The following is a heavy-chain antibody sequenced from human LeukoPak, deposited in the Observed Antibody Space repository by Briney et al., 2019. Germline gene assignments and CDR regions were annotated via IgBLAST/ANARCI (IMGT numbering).Heavy chain of an antibody. D-gene: IGHD3-22*01. Sequence: GGSLRLPCAASGFTFSSYAMSWVRQAPGKGLEWVSAISGSGGSTYYADSVKGRFTISRDNAKNSLYLQMNSLRAEDTAVYYCARGGYYYDSSGYYTDYYGMDVWGQGTTVTVSS. V-gene: IGHV3-23*01. CDR3: ARGGYYYDSSGYYTDYYGMDV. CDR1: GFTFSSYA. J-gene: IGHJ6*02. CDR2: ISGSGGST.